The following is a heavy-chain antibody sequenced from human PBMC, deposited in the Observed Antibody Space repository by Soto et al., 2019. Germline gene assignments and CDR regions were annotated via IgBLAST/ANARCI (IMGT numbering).Heavy chain of an antibody. V-gene: IGHV2-5*02. CDR1: GFSLSTSGVG. CDR2: IYWDDDK. D-gene: IGHD1-1*01. J-gene: IGHJ4*02. Sequence: QITLQESGPTRLKPTQSLTLTCTFSGFSLSTSGVGLGWIRQSPGKALEQLALIYWDDDKRYSPSLKSRLTITKDTSRNQVVLTMHNMDPVDTATYYGAHRAGLQGNWDGGYFDFWGQGALVTVSS. CDR3: AHRAGLQGNWDGGYFDF.